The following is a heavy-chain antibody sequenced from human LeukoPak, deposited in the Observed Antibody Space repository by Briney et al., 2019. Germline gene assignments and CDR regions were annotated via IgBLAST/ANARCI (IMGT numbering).Heavy chain of an antibody. CDR1: GFTFNSYA. V-gene: IGHV3-23*01. Sequence: PGGSLRLSCSTSGFTFNSYAMGWVRQAPGKGLEWVSSIDYSGGAAYSADSVKGRFTIPRDNSKNTLYLQMNSLRVEDTALYSCAKISTVSSNFDYWGQGTLVTVSS. D-gene: IGHD4-17*01. J-gene: IGHJ4*02. CDR2: IDYSGGAA. CDR3: AKISTVSSNFDY.